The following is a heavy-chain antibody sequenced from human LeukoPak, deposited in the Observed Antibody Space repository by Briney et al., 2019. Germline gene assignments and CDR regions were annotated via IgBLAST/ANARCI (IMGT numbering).Heavy chain of an antibody. D-gene: IGHD3-10*01. CDR2: IIPIFGTA. CDR3: ARTPTPGVGDPSGYFDY. V-gene: IGHV1-69*05. CDR1: GGTFSSYA. Sequence: ASVKVSCKASGGTFSSYAISWVRQAPGQGLEWMGGIIPIFGTANYAQKFQGRVTITTDESTSTAYMELSSLRSEDTAVYYCARTPTPGVGDPSGYFDYWGQGTLVTVSS. J-gene: IGHJ4*02.